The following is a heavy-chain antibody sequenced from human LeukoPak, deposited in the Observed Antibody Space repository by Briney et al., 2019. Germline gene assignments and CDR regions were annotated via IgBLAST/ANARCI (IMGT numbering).Heavy chain of an antibody. CDR2: IWYDGSNK. CDR3: ARGTSSDGNVLDP. J-gene: IGHJ5*02. V-gene: IGHV3-33*08. CDR1: GFTFRNFW. Sequence: GGSLRLSCAASGFTFRNFWMHWVRQAPGKGLEWVALIWYDGSNKYYVDSVKGRFTISRDNSKNTVSLEMNSLRVEDTAFYYCARGTSSDGNVLDPWGQGTQVTVSS. D-gene: IGHD2-2*01.